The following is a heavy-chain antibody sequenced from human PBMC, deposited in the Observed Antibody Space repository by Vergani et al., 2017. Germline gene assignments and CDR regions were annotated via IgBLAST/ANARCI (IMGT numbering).Heavy chain of an antibody. J-gene: IGHJ6*02. CDR1: GGSISSSSYY. CDR3: ARQSITPSPFYYYYGMDV. V-gene: IGHV4-39*01. Sequence: QLQLQESGPGLVKPSETLSLTCTVSGGSISSSSYYWGWIRQPPGKGLEWIGSIYYSGSTYYNPSLKSRVTISVDTSKNQFSLKLSSVTAADTAVYYCARQSITPSPFYYYYGMDVWGQVTTVTVSS. CDR2: IYYSGST. D-gene: IGHD1-14*01.